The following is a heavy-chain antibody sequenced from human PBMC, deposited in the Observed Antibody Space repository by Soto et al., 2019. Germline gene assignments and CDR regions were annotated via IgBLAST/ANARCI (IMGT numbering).Heavy chain of an antibody. CDR1: GLTFSSDA. Sequence: EVQLVESGGGLAQPGGSLRLSCAASGLTFSSDAMVWVRQAPGKGLEYVSGISSNGIGTYYASSVKGRFTISRDNSRDTVYLQMDSLRPEDMAVYYCARRARADYYYMDVWGKGTTVTVS. V-gene: IGHV3-64*01. CDR2: ISSNGIGT. J-gene: IGHJ6*03. CDR3: ARRARADYYYMDV. D-gene: IGHD6-6*01.